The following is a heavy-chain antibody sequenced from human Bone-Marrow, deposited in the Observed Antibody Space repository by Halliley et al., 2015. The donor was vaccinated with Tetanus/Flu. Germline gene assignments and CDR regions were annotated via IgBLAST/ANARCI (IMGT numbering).Heavy chain of an antibody. D-gene: IGHD3-3*01. J-gene: IGHJ4*02. CDR2: IYCSGAT. V-gene: IGHV4-59*01. CDR3: AGFWSGFDY. Sequence: KGLEWVAYIYCSGATNYNPSLRSRVTISVDTSKKQFSLKLTSVTAADTAVYYCAGFWSGFDYWGQGTLVTVSS.